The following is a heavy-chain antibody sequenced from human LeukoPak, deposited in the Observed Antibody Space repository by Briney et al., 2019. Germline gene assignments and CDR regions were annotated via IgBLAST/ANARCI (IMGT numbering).Heavy chain of an antibody. J-gene: IGHJ4*02. V-gene: IGHV3-53*01. CDR1: GFTVSSNY. CDR3: ARGLYSSSP. D-gene: IGHD6-6*01. Sequence: GGSLRLSCAASGFTVSSNYMSWVRQAPGKGLEWVSAISGSGFTYYADSVKGRFTISRDNSKNTLYLQMNSLRAEDTAVYYCARGLYSSSPWGQGTLVTVSS. CDR2: ISGSGFT.